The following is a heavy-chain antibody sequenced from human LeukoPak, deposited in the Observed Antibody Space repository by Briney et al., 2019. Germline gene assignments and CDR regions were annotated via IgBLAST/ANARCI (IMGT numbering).Heavy chain of an antibody. J-gene: IGHJ6*02. D-gene: IGHD3-22*01. V-gene: IGHV3-66*01. CDR3: ARGGYDMFL. CDR1: GYIFSDYN. Sequence: GGSLRLSCAASGYIFSDYNINWIRQAPGKGLEWVSGIYDGGNTYYGDSVKGRFIISRDNSKNTLYLQMSSLRVEDTAVYYCARGGYDMFLWGQGTTVTVSS. CDR2: IYDGGNT.